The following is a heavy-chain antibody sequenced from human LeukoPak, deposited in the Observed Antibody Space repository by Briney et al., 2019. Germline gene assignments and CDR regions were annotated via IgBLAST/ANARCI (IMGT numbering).Heavy chain of an antibody. J-gene: IGHJ5*02. CDR2: IYYSGTT. V-gene: IGHV4-30-4*07. CDR3: ARELTIFWFDP. D-gene: IGHD3-9*01. CDR1: GGSISSGGYS. Sequence: SQTLSLTCAVSGGSISSGGYSWSWIRQPPGKGLEWIGYIYYSGTTNYNPSLKSRVTISVDTSKNQFSLKLSSVTAADTAVYYCARELTIFWFDPWGQGTLVTVSS.